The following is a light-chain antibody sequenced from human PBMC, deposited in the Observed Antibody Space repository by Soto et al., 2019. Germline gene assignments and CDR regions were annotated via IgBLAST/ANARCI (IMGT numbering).Light chain of an antibody. CDR2: GAS. CDR1: QSVSNN. CDR3: QQYNNWPRT. V-gene: IGKV3-15*01. Sequence: VVMTQSPATLSVSPGERATLSCRASQSVSNNLAWYQQTPGQAPSLLIYGASTRATGVPARFSGSGSGTEFTLTISSLQSEDFAVYYCQQYNNWPRTFGQGTKVDIK. J-gene: IGKJ1*01.